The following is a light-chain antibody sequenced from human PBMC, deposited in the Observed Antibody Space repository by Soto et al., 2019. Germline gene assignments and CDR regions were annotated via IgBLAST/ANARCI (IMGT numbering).Light chain of an antibody. J-gene: IGKJ2*01. CDR3: QQYGSSPPYT. Sequence: EIVLTQSPGTLSLSPGDRATLSCRASQSVSSCYLAWYQQKPGQPPRLLIYGASSKATGIPDRFSGSGSGTKFTLTISSLEHEDFAVYYCQQYGSSPPYTFGQGTKLEIK. CDR2: GAS. CDR1: QSVSSCY. V-gene: IGKV3-20*01.